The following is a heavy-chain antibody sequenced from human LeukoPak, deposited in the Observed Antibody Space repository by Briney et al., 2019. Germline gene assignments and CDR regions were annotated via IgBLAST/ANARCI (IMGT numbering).Heavy chain of an antibody. Sequence: ASVKVSCKASGYTFTSYDINWVRQAGGQGLEWMGWMNPNSGNTGYAQKFQGRVTMTKNTSITTAYMELSSLRSEDTAVYYCARALSWTTDSYYYMDVWGKGTTVTVSS. CDR1: GYTFTSYD. CDR3: ARALSWTTDSYYYMDV. CDR2: MNPNSGNT. J-gene: IGHJ6*03. V-gene: IGHV1-8*01. D-gene: IGHD3/OR15-3a*01.